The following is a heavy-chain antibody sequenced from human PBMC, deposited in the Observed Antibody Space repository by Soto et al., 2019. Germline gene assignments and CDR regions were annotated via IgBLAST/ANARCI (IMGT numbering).Heavy chain of an antibody. CDR2: INAGNGNT. Sequence: ASVKVSCKASGYTFTSYAMHWVRQAPGQRLEWMGWINAGNGNTKYSQKFQGRVTITRDTSASTAYMELSSLRSEDTAVYYCAKVVAATHYYYGMDVWGKGTTVTVSS. CDR3: AKVVAATHYYYGMDV. V-gene: IGHV1-3*01. D-gene: IGHD2-15*01. CDR1: GYTFTSYA. J-gene: IGHJ6*04.